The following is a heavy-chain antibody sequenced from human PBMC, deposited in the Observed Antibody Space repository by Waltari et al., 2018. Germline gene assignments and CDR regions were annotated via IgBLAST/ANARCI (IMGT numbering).Heavy chain of an antibody. CDR3: AKDGNVYYYGSGSYYNGGGFDY. V-gene: IGHV3-30*02. D-gene: IGHD3-10*01. Sequence: QVQLVESGGGVVQPGGSLRLSCAASGFTFSSYGMHWVRQAPGKGLERVAFIRYDGSNKYYADSVKGRFTISRDNSKNTLYLQMNSLRAEDTAVYYCAKDGNVYYYGSGSYYNGGGFDYWGQGTLVTVSS. CDR1: GFTFSSYG. CDR2: IRYDGSNK. J-gene: IGHJ4*02.